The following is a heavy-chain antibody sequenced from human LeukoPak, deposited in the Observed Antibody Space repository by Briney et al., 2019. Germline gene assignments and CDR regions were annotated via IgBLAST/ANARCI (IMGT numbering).Heavy chain of an antibody. Sequence: GASVKVSCKASGGTFSSYTISWVRQAPGQGLEWMGRIIPILGIANYAQKFQGRVTITADKSTSTAYMELSSLRCEDTAVYYCARVLRCSSTSCYYNWFDPWGQGTLVTVSS. CDR2: IIPILGIA. CDR3: ARVLRCSSTSCYYNWFDP. V-gene: IGHV1-69*02. CDR1: GGTFSSYT. J-gene: IGHJ5*02. D-gene: IGHD2-2*01.